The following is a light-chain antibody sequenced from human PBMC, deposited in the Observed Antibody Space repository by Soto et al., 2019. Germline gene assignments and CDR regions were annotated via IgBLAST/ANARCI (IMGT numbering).Light chain of an antibody. V-gene: IGKV3-11*01. CDR2: DAS. CDR3: QQRGDWPAT. CDR1: RSFSGTY. J-gene: IGKJ3*01. Sequence: EIVLTDSPVTLSVSPLEVATLSFRASRSFSGTYLAGYQQKPGQAPSLVIYDASNRAIGIPARFSGSGSGTDFTLTISSLEPEDFAVYYCQQRGDWPATLGPGTKVDI.